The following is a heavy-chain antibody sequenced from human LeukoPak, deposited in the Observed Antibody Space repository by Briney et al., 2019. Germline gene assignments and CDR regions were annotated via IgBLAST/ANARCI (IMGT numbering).Heavy chain of an antibody. CDR3: ARDRDWMLYDY. D-gene: IGHD3-9*01. Sequence: GGSLRLSCAASGFTFSSYSMNWVRQAPGKGLEWVSSISSSSSYIYCADSVKGRFTISRDNSKNTLSLEMYSLRAEDTAMYYCARDRDWMLYDYWGQGTLVTVSS. J-gene: IGHJ4*02. CDR2: ISSSSSYI. CDR1: GFTFSSYS. V-gene: IGHV3-21*01.